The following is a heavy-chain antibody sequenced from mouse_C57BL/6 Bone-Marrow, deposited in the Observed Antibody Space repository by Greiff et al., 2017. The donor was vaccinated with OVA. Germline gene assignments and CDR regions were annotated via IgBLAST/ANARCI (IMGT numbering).Heavy chain of an antibody. D-gene: IGHD2-5*01. V-gene: IGHV2-2*01. Sequence: VQLKESGPGLVQPSQSLSITCTVSGFSLTSYGVHWVRQSPGKGLEWLGVIWSGGSTDYNAAFISRLSISKDNSKSQVFFKMNSLQADDTAIYYCARNGHYSNYEFAYWGQGTLVTVSA. CDR2: IWSGGST. J-gene: IGHJ3*01. CDR3: ARNGHYSNYEFAY. CDR1: GFSLTSYG.